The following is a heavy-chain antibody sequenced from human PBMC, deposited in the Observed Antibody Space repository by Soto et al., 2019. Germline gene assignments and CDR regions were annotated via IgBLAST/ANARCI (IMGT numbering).Heavy chain of an antibody. D-gene: IGHD4-17*01. CDR3: ARGRNPTY. CDR1: GGSFSGYY. V-gene: IGHV4-34*01. J-gene: IGHJ4*02. Sequence: SETLSLTCAVYGGSFSGYYWSWIRQPPGKGLEWIGEINHSGSTNYNPSLKSRVTISVDTSKNQFSLKLSSVTAAATAVYYCARGRNPTYWGQGTLVTVSS. CDR2: INHSGST.